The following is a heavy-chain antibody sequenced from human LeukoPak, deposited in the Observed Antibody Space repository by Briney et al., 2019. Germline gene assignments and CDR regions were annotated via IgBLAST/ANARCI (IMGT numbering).Heavy chain of an antibody. V-gene: IGHV4-39*07. J-gene: IGHJ6*02. CDR1: GGSISSSSYY. D-gene: IGHD3-22*01. Sequence: PSETLSLTCTVSGGSISSSSYYWGWIRQPPGTGLEWIGSIYYSGSTYYNPSLKSRVTISVDKSKNQFSLKLSSVTAADTAVYYCARAQYYDSTTAGGMDVWGQGTTVTVSS. CDR3: ARAQYYDSTTAGGMDV. CDR2: IYYSGST.